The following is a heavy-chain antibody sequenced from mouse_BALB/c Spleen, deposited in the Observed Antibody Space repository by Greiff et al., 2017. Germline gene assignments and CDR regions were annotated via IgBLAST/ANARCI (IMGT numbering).Heavy chain of an antibody. D-gene: IGHD3-1*01. V-gene: IGHV5-6-3*01. J-gene: IGHJ3*01. CDR2: INSNGGST. CDR3: ARDGIGGFAY. Sequence: EVKLMESGGGLVQPGGSLKLSCAASGFTFSSYGMSWVRQTPDKRLELVATINSNGGSTYYPDSVKGRFTISRDNAKNTLYLQMSSLKSEDTAMYYCARDGIGGFAYWGQGTLVTVSA. CDR1: GFTFSSYG.